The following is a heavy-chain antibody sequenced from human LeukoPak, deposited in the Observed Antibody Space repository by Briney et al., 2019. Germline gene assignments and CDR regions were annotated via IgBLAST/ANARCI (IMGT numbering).Heavy chain of an antibody. J-gene: IGHJ4*02. CDR3: AKDKYSSSWYYFDY. Sequence: GGSLRLSCAASGFTFDDYGMSWVRQAPGKGLEWVSGISWNSGSIGYADSVKGRFTISRDNAKNSLYLQMNSLRAEDMALYYCAKDKYSSSWYYFDYWGQGTLVTVSS. D-gene: IGHD6-13*01. CDR1: GFTFDDYG. V-gene: IGHV3-9*03. CDR2: ISWNSGSI.